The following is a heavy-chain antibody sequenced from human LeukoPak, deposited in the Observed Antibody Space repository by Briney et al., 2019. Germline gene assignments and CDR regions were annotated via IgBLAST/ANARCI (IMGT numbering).Heavy chain of an antibody. CDR3: ARRADSGSDDGEDYFDY. V-gene: IGHV4-39*01. D-gene: IGHD1-26*01. Sequence: SETLSLTCTVSVGSIYSTTFYWGWIRQPPGKGLEWIGSMYYDGSTYHNPSLKSRVTISVDTSNNQFSLKLTSVTAADTAVYFCARRADSGSDDGEDYFDYWVQGTLVTVSS. CDR2: MYYDGST. CDR1: VGSIYSTTFY. J-gene: IGHJ4*02.